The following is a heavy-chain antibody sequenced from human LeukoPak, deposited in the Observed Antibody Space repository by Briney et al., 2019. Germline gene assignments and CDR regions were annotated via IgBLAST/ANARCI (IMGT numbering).Heavy chain of an antibody. CDR2: IYSGGST. J-gene: IGHJ5*02. Sequence: GGSLRLSCAASGFTFSSYAMSWVRQAPGKGLEWVSVIYSGGSTYYADSVKGRFTISRDNSKNTLYLQMNSLRAEDTAVYYCAREVYSSGWYWFDPWGQGTLVTVSS. D-gene: IGHD6-19*01. CDR1: GFTFSSYA. V-gene: IGHV3-66*01. CDR3: AREVYSSGWYWFDP.